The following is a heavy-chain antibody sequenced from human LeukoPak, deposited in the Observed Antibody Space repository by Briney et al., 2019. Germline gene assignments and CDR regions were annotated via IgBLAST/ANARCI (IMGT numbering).Heavy chain of an antibody. CDR1: GYTLTDLS. CDR2: FDPEDGET. J-gene: IGHJ4*02. V-gene: IGHV1-24*01. CDR3: ARGSGGVVPKGTFDY. D-gene: IGHD3-16*01. Sequence: ASVKVSCKVSGYTLTDLSMHWVRQAPGKGLEWMGGFDPEDGETLYPQKFQGRVTMSEDTSTDTAYMELSSLRSEDTAVYYCARGSGGVVPKGTFDYWGQGTLVTVSS.